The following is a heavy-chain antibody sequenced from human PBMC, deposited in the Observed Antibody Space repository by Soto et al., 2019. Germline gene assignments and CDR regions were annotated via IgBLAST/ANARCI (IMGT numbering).Heavy chain of an antibody. J-gene: IGHJ3*02. CDR1: GGTFSSYA. D-gene: IGHD2-15*01. CDR2: IIPIFGTA. CDR3: ARSSPLPDYIGAFDI. V-gene: IGHV1-69*12. Sequence: QVQLVQSGAEVKKPGSSVKVSCKASGGTFSSYAISWVRQAPGQGLEWMGGIIPIFGTANYAQKFQGRVTITADESKSTGYMELSSLRSEDTAVYYCARSSPLPDYIGAFDIWGQGTMVTVSS.